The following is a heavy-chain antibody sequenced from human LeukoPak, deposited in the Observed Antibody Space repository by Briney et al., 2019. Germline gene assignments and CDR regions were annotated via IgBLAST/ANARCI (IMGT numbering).Heavy chain of an antibody. CDR3: ARGLRMVRGVLFDY. Sequence: PGGSLRLSCAASGFSFANFAMSWVRQAPGKGLEWVSSISGSGGSPYYADSVRDRFTISRDNSKNTLYLQMNSLRAEDTAVYYCARGLRMVRGVLFDYWGQGTLVTVSS. D-gene: IGHD3-10*01. V-gene: IGHV3-23*01. CDR2: ISGSGGSP. J-gene: IGHJ4*02. CDR1: GFSFANFA.